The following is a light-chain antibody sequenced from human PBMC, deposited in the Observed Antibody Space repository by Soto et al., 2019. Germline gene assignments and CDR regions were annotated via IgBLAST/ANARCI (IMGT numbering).Light chain of an antibody. J-gene: IGLJ3*02. V-gene: IGLV8-61*01. CDR3: VLYMGSGIWV. Sequence: QTVVTQEASLSVSPGTTVTLPCCLSSGSVSANYYPSWYQQTPGQAPRTLIYNTNTRSSGVPDRFSGSILGNKAALTITGAQADDESDYYCVLYMGSGIWVFGGGTKLTVL. CDR1: SGSVSANYY. CDR2: NTN.